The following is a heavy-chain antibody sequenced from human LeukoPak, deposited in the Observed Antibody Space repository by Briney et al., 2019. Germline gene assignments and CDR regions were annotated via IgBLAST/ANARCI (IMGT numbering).Heavy chain of an antibody. Sequence: PSETLPLTCTVSGGSISSYYWSWIRQPPGKGLEWIGYIYYSGSTNYNPSLKSRVTISVDTSKNQFSLKLSSVTAADTAVYYCAREPPATRAFDYWGQGTLVTVSS. CDR1: GGSISSYY. V-gene: IGHV4-59*01. J-gene: IGHJ4*02. CDR3: AREPPATRAFDY. CDR2: IYYSGST.